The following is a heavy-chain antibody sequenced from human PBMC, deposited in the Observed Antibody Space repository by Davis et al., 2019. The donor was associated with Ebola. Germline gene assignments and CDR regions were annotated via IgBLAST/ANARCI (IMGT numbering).Heavy chain of an antibody. CDR1: GFIFTNSW. D-gene: IGHD6-25*01. Sequence: GASLKISCTASGFIFTNSWMNWVRQAPGRGLEWLAYIDVDGREKDYVDSVKGRFTISRDNAKNTLYLQMNSLRPEDTGLYYCARDVLGSSASKIALDIWGQGTMVTVSP. CDR2: IDVDGREK. V-gene: IGHV3-7*01. J-gene: IGHJ3*02. CDR3: ARDVLGSSASKIALDI.